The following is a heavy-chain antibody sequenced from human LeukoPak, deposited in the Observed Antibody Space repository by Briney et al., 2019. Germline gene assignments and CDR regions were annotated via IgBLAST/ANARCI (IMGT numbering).Heavy chain of an antibody. CDR3: ARSTPFDIVVVPAAPFGY. Sequence: SQTLSLTCTVSGGSISSYYWSWIRQPPGKGLEWIGYIYYSGSTNYNPSLKSRVTISVDTSKNQFSLQLSSVTAADTAGYYCARSTPFDIVVVPAAPFGYWGQGTLVTVSS. CDR1: GGSISSYY. J-gene: IGHJ4*02. D-gene: IGHD2-2*01. V-gene: IGHV4-59*08. CDR2: IYYSGST.